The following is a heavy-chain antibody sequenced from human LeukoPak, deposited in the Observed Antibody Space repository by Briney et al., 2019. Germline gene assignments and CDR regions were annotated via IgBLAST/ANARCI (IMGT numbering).Heavy chain of an antibody. V-gene: IGHV3-23*01. Sequence: GGSLRLSCTASGFTFSSQGMSWVRQAPGKGLEWVSTISRSGGSTYYADSVKGRFTISRDNSKNSLYLQMNSLRAEDTAVYYCAREHGSGPDYWGQGTLVTVSS. J-gene: IGHJ4*02. CDR3: AREHGSGPDY. CDR1: GFTFSSQG. CDR2: ISRSGGST. D-gene: IGHD2-15*01.